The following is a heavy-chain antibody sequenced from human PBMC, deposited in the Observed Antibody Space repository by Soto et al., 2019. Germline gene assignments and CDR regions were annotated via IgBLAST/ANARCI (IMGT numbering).Heavy chain of an antibody. CDR2: IYYSGST. V-gene: IGHV4-59*08. CDR3: ARRYGDAFDI. Sequence: QVQLQESGPGLVKPSETLSLTCTVSGGSISSYYWSWLRQPPGKGLEWIGYIYYSGSTNYNPSRKSRVPIAVDTSKNQSALKLSSVTAADTAVYYCARRYGDAFDIWGQETTVTVST. D-gene: IGHD4-17*01. J-gene: IGHJ3*02. CDR1: GGSISSYY.